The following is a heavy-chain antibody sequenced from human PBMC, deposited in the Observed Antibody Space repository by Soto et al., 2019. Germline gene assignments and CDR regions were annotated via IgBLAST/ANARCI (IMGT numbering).Heavy chain of an antibody. CDR1: GYTFTSYG. CDR2: ISAYNGNT. V-gene: IGHV1-18*01. D-gene: IGHD1-26*01. J-gene: IGHJ4*02. CDR3: ARDGVGGTVFFGYFDY. Sequence: ASVKVSCKASGYTFTSYGISWVRQAPGQGLEWMGWISAYNGNTNYAQKLQGRVTMTTDTSTSTAYMELNSLRAEDTAVYYCARDGVGGTVFFGYFDYWGQGALVTVSS.